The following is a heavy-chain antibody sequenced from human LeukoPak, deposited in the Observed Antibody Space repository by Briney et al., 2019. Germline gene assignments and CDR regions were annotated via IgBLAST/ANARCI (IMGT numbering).Heavy chain of an antibody. CDR3: ARAPYGSGSYSIDY. Sequence: AGSLRLSCAASGFAFHDYTMHWVRQPPGKGLQWVSLISWDSGSIFYADSVQGRFTISRDNTKNSLFLQMISLTIEDTALYYCARAPYGSGSYSIDYWGQGTLVTVSS. D-gene: IGHD3-10*01. V-gene: IGHV3-43*01. J-gene: IGHJ4*02. CDR2: ISWDSGSI. CDR1: GFAFHDYT.